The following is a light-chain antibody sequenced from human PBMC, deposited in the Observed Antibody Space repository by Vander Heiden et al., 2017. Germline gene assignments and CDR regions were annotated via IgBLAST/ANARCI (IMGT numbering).Light chain of an antibody. CDR1: QSLLHSNGNSY. CDR2: LGS. J-gene: IGKJ2*01. V-gene: IGKV2-28*01. Sequence: EIVMTQSPLSLPVTPGEPASISCRSSQSLLHSNGNSYVDWYLQKAGQSPQLLIYLGSNRASGVSDRFSGRGSGTDFTLKISRVEAEDVGFYYCMQAQQTPYTFGQGTKLEMK. CDR3: MQAQQTPYT.